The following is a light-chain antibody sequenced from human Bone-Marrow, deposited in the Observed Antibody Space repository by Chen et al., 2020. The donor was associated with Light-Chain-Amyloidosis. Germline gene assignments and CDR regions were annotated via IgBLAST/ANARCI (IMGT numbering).Light chain of an antibody. CDR2: RDT. Sequence: SSELTQPPSLSVSPGQPARITCSGDDLPTKYAYWCQQKPGQAPVLVIHRDTERPSGISERFSGSSSGTTATLTISGVQAEDEADYHCQSADSSGTYEVIFGGGTKLTVL. CDR1: DLPTKY. V-gene: IGLV3-25*03. CDR3: QSADSSGTYEVI. J-gene: IGLJ2*01.